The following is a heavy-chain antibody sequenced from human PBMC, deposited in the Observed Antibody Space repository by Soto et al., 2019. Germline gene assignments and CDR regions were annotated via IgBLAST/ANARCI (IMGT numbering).Heavy chain of an antibody. J-gene: IGHJ4*02. CDR2: IIPIFGTA. D-gene: IGHD4-17*01. CDR3: ARVVRDYGDYDSYFDY. CDR1: GGTFSSYA. Sequence: SVKVSCKASGGTFSSYAISWVRQAPGQGLEWMGGIIPIFGTANYAQKFQGRVTITADESTSTAYMELSSLRSEDTAVYYCARVVRDYGDYDSYFDYWGQGTLVTASS. V-gene: IGHV1-69*13.